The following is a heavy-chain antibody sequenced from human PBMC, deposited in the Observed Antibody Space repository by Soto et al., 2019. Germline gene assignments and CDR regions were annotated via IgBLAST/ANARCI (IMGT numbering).Heavy chain of an antibody. J-gene: IGHJ2*01. D-gene: IGHD4-4*01. CDR2: ISWNSGTI. V-gene: IGHV3-9*01. CDR3: AKGGADSSYYYFDL. CDR1: GFTFDDYA. Sequence: EVQLVESGGGLVQPGRSLRLSCEASGFTFDDYAMHWVREAPGKGLEWVSSISWNSGTIGYADSVKGRFTISRDNAKNSLYLQMNTLRAEDTALYYCAKGGADSSYYYFDLWGRDTLVTVSS.